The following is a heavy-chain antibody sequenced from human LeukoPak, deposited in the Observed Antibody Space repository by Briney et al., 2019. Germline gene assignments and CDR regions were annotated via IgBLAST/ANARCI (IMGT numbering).Heavy chain of an antibody. D-gene: IGHD6-13*01. J-gene: IGHJ5*02. Sequence: PGGSLRLSCAVSGITLSNYGMSWVRQAPGKGLEWVSAISGSGGSTYYADSVKGRFTISRDNSKNTLYLQMNSLRAEDTAVYYCAKDPNIAAAGVNWFDPWGQGTLVTVSS. V-gene: IGHV3-23*01. CDR3: AKDPNIAAAGVNWFDP. CDR1: GITLSNYG. CDR2: ISGSGGST.